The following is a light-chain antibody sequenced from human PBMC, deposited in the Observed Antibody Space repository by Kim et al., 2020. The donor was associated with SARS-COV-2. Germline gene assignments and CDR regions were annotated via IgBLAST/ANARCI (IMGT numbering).Light chain of an antibody. V-gene: IGLV2-14*03. J-gene: IGLJ2*01. CDR2: DVN. CDR1: SSDIGGYDY. Sequence: GQSITISCTGTSSDIGGYDYVSWYQQHPGKAPKLIIFDVNNRPSGISDRFSGSKSGNTASLTISGLQAEDEADYYCSSYTSSVTMIFGGGTKVTVL. CDR3: SSYTSSVTMI.